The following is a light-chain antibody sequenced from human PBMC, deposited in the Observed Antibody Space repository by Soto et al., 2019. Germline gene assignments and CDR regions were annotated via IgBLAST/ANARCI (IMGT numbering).Light chain of an antibody. Sequence: EIVITQSPATLSVSPGERATLSCRASQSIGSNLAWYQQKPGQAPRLLIYGASTRATGIPARFSGSGSGTEFTLTISSLQSEDFAVYYCQHYYNLPRTFGQGTKVDIK. CDR2: GAS. J-gene: IGKJ1*01. CDR1: QSIGSN. CDR3: QHYYNLPRT. V-gene: IGKV3-15*01.